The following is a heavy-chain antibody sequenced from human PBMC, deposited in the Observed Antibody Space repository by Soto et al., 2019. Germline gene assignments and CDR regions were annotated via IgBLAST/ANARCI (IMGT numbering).Heavy chain of an antibody. CDR2: IIPILGIA. CDR1: GGTFSSYT. D-gene: IGHD5-18*01. Sequence: SVKVSCKASGGTFSSYTISWVRQAPGQGLEWMGRIIPILGIANYAQKFQGRVTITADKSTSTAYMELSSLRSEDTAVYYCATYVDTAMDGALDIWGQGTMATVS. J-gene: IGHJ3*02. V-gene: IGHV1-69*02. CDR3: ATYVDTAMDGALDI.